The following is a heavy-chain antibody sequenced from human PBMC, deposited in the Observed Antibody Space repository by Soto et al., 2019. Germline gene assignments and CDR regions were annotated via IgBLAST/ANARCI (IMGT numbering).Heavy chain of an antibody. D-gene: IGHD3-16*02. Sequence: VRLVESGGGLVKPGESLRLSCAASGFTFSHYSMNWVRQAPGKGLEWVSSISSTSSFIYNADSVRGRFTTSRDNAKDSLFLQMNSLXGDDTGVYYCARERGSSGLDVWGQGATVIVSS. J-gene: IGHJ6*02. CDR1: GFTFSHYS. CDR2: ISSTSSFI. CDR3: ARERGSSGLDV. V-gene: IGHV3-21*01.